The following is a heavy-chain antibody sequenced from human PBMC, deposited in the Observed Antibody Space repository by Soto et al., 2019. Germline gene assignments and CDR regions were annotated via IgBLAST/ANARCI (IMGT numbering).Heavy chain of an antibody. Sequence: EVQLVESGGGLVQPGGSLRLSCAASGFTFSSYWMHWVRQAPGKGLVWVSRINSDGSSTSYADSVKGRFTISRDNAKNTLYLQMNSLRAADTAVYYCARVVDYYYYYGMDVWGQGTTVTVSS. CDR1: GFTFSSYW. V-gene: IGHV3-74*01. J-gene: IGHJ6*02. D-gene: IGHD2-15*01. CDR3: ARVVDYYYYYGMDV. CDR2: INSDGSST.